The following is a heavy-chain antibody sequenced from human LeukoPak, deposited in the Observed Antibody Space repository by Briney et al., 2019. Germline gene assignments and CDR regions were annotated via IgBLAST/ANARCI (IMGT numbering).Heavy chain of an antibody. J-gene: IGHJ4*02. D-gene: IGHD6-13*01. CDR1: EYTFSSYG. CDR3: ARDGIAGAGDFDY. V-gene: IGHV3-33*01. Sequence: PAGSLRLSCAASEYTFSSYGMHWVRQAPRQGLEWVAVILDDGCEKYYNDSVRGRFTISRDTSKNPLYLQMDSVRAEDTAVYYCARDGIAGAGDFDYWGRGTLVTVSS. CDR2: ILDDGCEK.